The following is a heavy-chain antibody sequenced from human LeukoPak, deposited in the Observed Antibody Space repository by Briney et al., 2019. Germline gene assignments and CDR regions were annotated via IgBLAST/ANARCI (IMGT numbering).Heavy chain of an antibody. CDR3: ARGRTYYYDSSGYPFDY. CDR2: ISSSSTYI. J-gene: IGHJ4*02. V-gene: IGHV3-21*01. CDR1: GFTFSTSS. D-gene: IGHD3-22*01. Sequence: GGSLRLSCAASGFTFSTSSMNWVRQAPGKGLEWVSSISSSSTYIYYVDSVKGRFTISRDSAKNSLYLQMNSLRAEDTAVYYCARGRTYYYDSSGYPFDYWGQGTLVTVSS.